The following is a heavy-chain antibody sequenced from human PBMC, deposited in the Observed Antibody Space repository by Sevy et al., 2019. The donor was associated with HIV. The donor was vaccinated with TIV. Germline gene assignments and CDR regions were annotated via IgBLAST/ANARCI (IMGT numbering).Heavy chain of an antibody. Sequence: GESLKISCEASGFTFNNLPIHWVRQAPGKGLEWVAVVSFDGGSKYYADSVRGRFTVSRDNSKNTVYLQLNSLRAEDTAVYYCVRERARSITFDIWGQGTLVTVSS. V-gene: IGHV3-30-3*01. CDR2: VSFDGGSK. CDR3: VRERARSITFDI. CDR1: GFTFNNLP. J-gene: IGHJ3*02. D-gene: IGHD3-16*01.